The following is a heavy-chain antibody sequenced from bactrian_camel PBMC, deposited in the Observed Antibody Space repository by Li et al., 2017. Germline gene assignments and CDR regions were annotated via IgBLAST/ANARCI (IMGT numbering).Heavy chain of an antibody. Sequence: VQLVESGGGSVQAGKSLTLSCTTSEVSVRTYCMAWFRQAPGKEREAVATFDTDGSTSYAEFAKGRFTISKDNAKNTLSLQMDSLKPEDTAVYVCAADARVHYDSDYDNQCDFGYWGQGTQVTVS. J-gene: IGHJ6*01. V-gene: IGHV3S55*01. CDR1: EVSVRTYC. CDR2: FDTDGST. D-gene: IGHD4*01. CDR3: AADARVHYDSDYDNQCDFGY.